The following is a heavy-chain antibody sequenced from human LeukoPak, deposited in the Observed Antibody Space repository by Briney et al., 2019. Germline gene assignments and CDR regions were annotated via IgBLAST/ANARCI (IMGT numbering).Heavy chain of an antibody. V-gene: IGHV3-23*01. CDR3: AKAAAKWLQFSLSRGY. Sequence: GGSLRLSWGASGFTFSSYAMSWVRQAPGKGLEWVSAISGSGGSTYYADSVKGRFTISRDNSKNTLYLQMNSLRAEDTAVYYCAKAAAKWLQFSLSRGYWGQGTLVTVSS. D-gene: IGHD5-24*01. J-gene: IGHJ4*02. CDR1: GFTFSSYA. CDR2: ISGSGGST.